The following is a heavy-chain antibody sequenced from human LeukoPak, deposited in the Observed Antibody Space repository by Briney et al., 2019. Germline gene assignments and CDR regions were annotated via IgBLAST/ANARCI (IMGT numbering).Heavy chain of an antibody. CDR3: ARAAQPGFDP. Sequence: GGSLRLSCGASGLTFSTYSMNWVRQAPGKGLEWVSYISSDSGTIYYADSVKGRFTISRDNAKKSLYLQMNSLRAEDTAVYYCARAAQPGFDPWGQGALVTVSS. D-gene: IGHD1-14*01. CDR1: GLTFSTYS. V-gene: IGHV3-48*01. J-gene: IGHJ5*02. CDR2: ISSDSGTI.